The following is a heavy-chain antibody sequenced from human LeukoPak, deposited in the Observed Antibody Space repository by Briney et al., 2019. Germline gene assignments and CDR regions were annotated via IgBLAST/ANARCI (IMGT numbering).Heavy chain of an antibody. D-gene: IGHD3-16*01. CDR3: ARAEGEYDY. J-gene: IGHJ4*02. CDR2: ISYDGSNK. Sequence: GGSLRLSCAASGFTFSSYAMHWVRQAPGKGLEWVAVISYDGSNKYYADSVKGRSTISRDNSKNTLYLQMNSLRAEDTAVYYCARAEGEYDYWGQGTLVTVSS. CDR1: GFTFSSYA. V-gene: IGHV3-30-3*01.